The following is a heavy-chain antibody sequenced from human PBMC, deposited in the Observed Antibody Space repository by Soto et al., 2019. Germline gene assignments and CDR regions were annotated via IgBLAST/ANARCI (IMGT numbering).Heavy chain of an antibody. J-gene: IGHJ4*02. D-gene: IGHD5-18*01. Sequence: TSETLSLTCTVSGGSVSSYSWTWVRQPPGKGLERIGYVYYSGSTHYNPSLKSRVTISLDTSKNQFSLKLTSVTAADTAMYFCASSPPAMVAPNIWGQGTLVTVSS. V-gene: IGHV4-59*02. CDR3: ASSPPAMVAPNI. CDR2: VYYSGST. CDR1: GGSVSSYS.